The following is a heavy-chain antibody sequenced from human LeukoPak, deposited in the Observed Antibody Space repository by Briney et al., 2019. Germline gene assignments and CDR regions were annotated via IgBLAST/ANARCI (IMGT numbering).Heavy chain of an antibody. CDR1: GFTFSSYG. D-gene: IGHD3-22*01. CDR3: AKEQYYDSSGLDAFDI. CDR2: ISYDGSNK. V-gene: IGHV3-30*18. J-gene: IGHJ3*02. Sequence: GGSLRLSCAASGFTFSSYGMHWVRQAPGKGLEWVAVISYDGSNKYYADSVKGRFTISRDNSKNTLYLQMNSQRAEDTAVYYCAKEQYYDSSGLDAFDIWGQGTMVTVSS.